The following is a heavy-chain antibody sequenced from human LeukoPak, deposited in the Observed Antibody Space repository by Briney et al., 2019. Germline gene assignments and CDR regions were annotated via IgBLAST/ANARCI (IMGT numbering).Heavy chain of an antibody. D-gene: IGHD4-17*01. V-gene: IGHV1-24*01. CDR2: FDPEDGET. J-gene: IGHJ4*02. Sequence: ASVKVSCKVSGYTLTELSMHWVRQAPGKGLEWMGGFDPEDGETIYAQKFQGRVTMTEDTSTDTAYMELSSLRSEDTAMYYCATAWKPYSDLDYWGQGTLVTVSS. CDR3: ATAWKPYSDLDY. CDR1: GYTLTELS.